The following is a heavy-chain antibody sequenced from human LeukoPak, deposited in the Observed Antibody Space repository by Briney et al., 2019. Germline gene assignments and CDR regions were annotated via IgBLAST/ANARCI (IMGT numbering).Heavy chain of an antibody. CDR2: IKLDGSEK. CDR1: GFTFGKYW. V-gene: IGHV3-7*03. J-gene: IGHJ4*02. D-gene: IGHD3-3*01. Sequence: PGGSLRLSCVASGFTFGKYWMSWVRQAPGKGLEWVANIKLDGSEKNYVDSVKGRFTISRDNTKNSLYLQMNSLRAEDTAVYYCAKDPGYYDFWSGYYTPSFDYWGQGTLVTVSS. CDR3: AKDPGYYDFWSGYYTPSFDY.